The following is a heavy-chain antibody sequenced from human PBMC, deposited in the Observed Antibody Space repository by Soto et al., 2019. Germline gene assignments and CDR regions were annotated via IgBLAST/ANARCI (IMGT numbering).Heavy chain of an antibody. V-gene: IGHV3-15*07. Sequence: EVQLVESGGGLVKPGGSLRLSCAASGFTFTSAWMNWVRQAPGKGLEWVGSIKSKAAGGTTDYAATVKGRFTISRDDSKDTLYLEMNSLQIEDTAMYYCSSLYRTDPWGQGTLVTVSS. CDR2: IKSKAAGGTT. CDR3: SSLYRTDP. J-gene: IGHJ5*02. D-gene: IGHD3-10*01. CDR1: GFTFTSAW.